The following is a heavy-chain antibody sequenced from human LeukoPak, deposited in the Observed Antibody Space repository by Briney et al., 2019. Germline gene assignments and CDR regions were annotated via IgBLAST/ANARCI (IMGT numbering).Heavy chain of an antibody. J-gene: IGHJ1*01. CDR2: ISPSGGIT. Sequence: GGSLRLSCAASGFTFSSYAMNWVRQAPGKGLEWVSGISPSGGITYYTDSVKGRFTISRDNSRNTQSLQMNSLRAEDTAVYYCAKDDDWGRYKHWGQGTLVTVSS. D-gene: IGHD3-16*01. CDR1: GFTFSSYA. V-gene: IGHV3-23*01. CDR3: AKDDDWGRYKH.